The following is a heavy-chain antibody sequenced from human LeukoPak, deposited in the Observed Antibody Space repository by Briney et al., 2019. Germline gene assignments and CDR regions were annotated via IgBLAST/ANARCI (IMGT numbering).Heavy chain of an antibody. J-gene: IGHJ6*02. CDR1: GFTFSESW. D-gene: IGHD3-16*01. V-gene: IGHV3-7*01. Sequence: GGSLRLSCAASGFTFSESWMSWVRQAPGKGLEWVANMNQNGSEKDYVDSVKGRFTISRDNARESLYLQMSSLRAEDTAVYYCATYTHWVAGDVWGHGTTVTVSS. CDR3: ATYTHWVAGDV. CDR2: MNQNGSEK.